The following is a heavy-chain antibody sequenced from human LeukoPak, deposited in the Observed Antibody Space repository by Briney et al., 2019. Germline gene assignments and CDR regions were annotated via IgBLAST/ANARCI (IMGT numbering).Heavy chain of an antibody. Sequence: PGGSLRLSCAASGFTSSSYAMHWVRQAPGKGLEWVAVISYDGSNKYYADSVKGRFTISRDNSKNTLYLQMNSLRAEDTAVYYCAKHIRTYYYGSGSYYSPYYYYYMDVWGKGTTVTISS. J-gene: IGHJ6*03. V-gene: IGHV3-30*04. CDR1: GFTSSSYA. D-gene: IGHD3-10*01. CDR2: ISYDGSNK. CDR3: AKHIRTYYYGSGSYYSPYYYYYMDV.